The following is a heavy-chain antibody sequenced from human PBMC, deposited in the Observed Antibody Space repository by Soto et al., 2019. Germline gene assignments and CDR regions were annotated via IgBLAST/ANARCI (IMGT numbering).Heavy chain of an antibody. V-gene: IGHV3-7*05. CDR2: IKQDGSEK. D-gene: IGHD4-17*01. CDR3: ARGPPPDMTTVVNNWFDP. Sequence: GGSLRLSCAAAGFPFSSYWMSWVRQAPGKGLEWVANIKQDGSEKYYVDSVKGRFTISRDNAKNSLYLQMNSLRAEDTAVYYCARGPPPDMTTVVNNWFDPWGQGTLVTVSS. J-gene: IGHJ5*02. CDR1: GFPFSSYW.